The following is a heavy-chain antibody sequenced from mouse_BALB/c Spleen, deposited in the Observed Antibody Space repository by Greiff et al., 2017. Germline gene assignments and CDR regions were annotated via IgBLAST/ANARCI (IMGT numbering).Heavy chain of an antibody. J-gene: IGHJ2*01. CDR2: ISSGGSYT. Sequence: EVKLMESGGGLVKPGGSLKLSCAASGFTFSSYAMSWVRQTPEKRLEWVATISSGGSYTYYPDSVKGRFTISRDNAKNTLYLQMSSLRSEDTAMYYCARGDLQWVFDYWGQGTTLTVSS. V-gene: IGHV5-9-3*01. D-gene: IGHD3-3*01. CDR3: ARGDLQWVFDY. CDR1: GFTFSSYA.